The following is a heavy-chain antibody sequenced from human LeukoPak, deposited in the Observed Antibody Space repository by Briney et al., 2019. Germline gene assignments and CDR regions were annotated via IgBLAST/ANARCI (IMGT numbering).Heavy chain of an antibody. CDR1: GFTFSSYS. CDR2: ISSSSSYI. J-gene: IGHJ4*02. D-gene: IGHD3-10*01. Sequence: GGSLRLSCAASGFTFSSYSMNWVRQAPGKGLEWVSSISSSSSYIYYADSVKGRFTISRDNAKNSLYLQMNSLRAEDTAVYYCASNYGPGSYYPLDYWGQGTLVTVSS. V-gene: IGHV3-21*01. CDR3: ASNYGPGSYYPLDY.